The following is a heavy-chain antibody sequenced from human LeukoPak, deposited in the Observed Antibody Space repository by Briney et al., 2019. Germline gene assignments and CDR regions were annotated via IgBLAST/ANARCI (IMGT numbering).Heavy chain of an antibody. J-gene: IGHJ3*01. V-gene: IGHV3-13*04. CDR2: IGKSGDT. Sequence: GGSLRLSCAASGLSFSTYDMHWVRQATGEGLEWVSGIGKSGDTYYVGSVKGRFTISRDNAKNSLYLQMNSLRSGDTAVYYCARGAYTGFDVWGQGTVVTV. CDR3: ARGAYTGFDV. CDR1: GLSFSTYD. D-gene: IGHD5-12*01.